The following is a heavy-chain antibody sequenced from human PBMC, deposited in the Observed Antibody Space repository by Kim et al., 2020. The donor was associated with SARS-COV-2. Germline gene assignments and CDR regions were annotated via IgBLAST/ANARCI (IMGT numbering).Heavy chain of an antibody. D-gene: IGHD6-25*01. CDR2: IKEDGSDK. CDR1: GFTFSNYW. Sequence: GGSLRLSCAASGFTFSNYWMTWVRQAPGKGLEWVASIKEDGSDKNYVDSVKGRFTISRDNAKNSLYLQVHSLRVEDMGVYYCARDVSAFDFWGQGTLVTVSS. V-gene: IGHV3-7*01. J-gene: IGHJ4*02. CDR3: ARDVSAFDF.